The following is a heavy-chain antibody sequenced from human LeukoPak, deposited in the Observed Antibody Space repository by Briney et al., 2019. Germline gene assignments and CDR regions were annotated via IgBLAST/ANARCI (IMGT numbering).Heavy chain of an antibody. CDR2: INHSGST. CDR1: GGSFSGYY. D-gene: IGHD6-19*01. J-gene: IGHJ4*02. CDR3: ARGPIAVAGITALNY. Sequence: PSETLSLTCAVYGGSFSGYYWSWIRQPPGKGLEWIGEINHSGSTNYNPSLKSRVTISVDTSKNQFSRKLSSVTAADTAVYYCARGPIAVAGITALNYWGQGTLVTVSS. V-gene: IGHV4-34*01.